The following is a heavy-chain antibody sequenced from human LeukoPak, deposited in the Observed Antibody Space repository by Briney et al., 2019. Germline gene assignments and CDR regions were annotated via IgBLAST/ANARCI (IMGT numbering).Heavy chain of an antibody. Sequence: GGSLRLSCAASGFTFSSYSMNWVRQAPGKGLEWVSYISSSSSTIYYADSVKGRFTISRDNAKNSLYLQMNSLRAEDTAVYYCARDPLIVVVVAATGAYFDYWGQGTLVTVSS. J-gene: IGHJ4*02. V-gene: IGHV3-48*01. D-gene: IGHD2-15*01. CDR1: GFTFSSYS. CDR2: ISSSSSTI. CDR3: ARDPLIVVVVAATGAYFDY.